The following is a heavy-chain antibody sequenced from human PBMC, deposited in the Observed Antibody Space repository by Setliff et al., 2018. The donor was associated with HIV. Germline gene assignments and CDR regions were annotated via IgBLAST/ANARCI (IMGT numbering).Heavy chain of an antibody. J-gene: IGHJ5*02. Sequence: PSETLSLTCTVSGGSIGNYYWSWIRQPPGKGLEWIGYIYFTGNTNYNPSLKSRVTISLDTSKNQFSLKLSSVTAADTAVYYCARHAVPHYYDSSGPSWGPGTLVTV. D-gene: IGHD3-22*01. V-gene: IGHV4-59*01. CDR1: GGSIGNYY. CDR3: ARHAVPHYYDSSGPS. CDR2: IYFTGNT.